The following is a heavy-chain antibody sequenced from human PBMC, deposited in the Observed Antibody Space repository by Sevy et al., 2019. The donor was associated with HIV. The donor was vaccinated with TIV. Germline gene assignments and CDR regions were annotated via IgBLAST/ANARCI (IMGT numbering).Heavy chain of an antibody. V-gene: IGHV3-7*01. J-gene: IGHJ4*02. CDR2: IKQDGSEK. CDR1: GFTFSSYW. Sequence: GGSLRLSCAASGFTFSSYWMSWVRQAPGKGLEWVANIKQDGSEKYYVDSVKGRFTISRDNAKNSLYLQMNSLRAEDTAVYYCARERYYYGSGSYWVYWGQGTLVTVSS. CDR3: ARERYYYGSGSYWVY. D-gene: IGHD3-10*01.